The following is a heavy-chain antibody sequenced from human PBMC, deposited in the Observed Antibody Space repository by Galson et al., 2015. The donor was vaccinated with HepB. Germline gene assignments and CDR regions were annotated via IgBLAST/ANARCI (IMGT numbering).Heavy chain of an antibody. V-gene: IGHV1-18*01. Sequence: SVKVSCKASGGTFSSYTISWVRQAPGQGLEWMGWISAYNGNTNYAQKLQGRVTMTTDTSTSTAYMELRSLRSDDTAVYYCARDLLAACPDYYYGMDVWGQGTTVTVSS. CDR2: ISAYNGNT. CDR3: ARDLLAACPDYYYGMDV. J-gene: IGHJ6*02. CDR1: GGTFSSYT. D-gene: IGHD6-6*01.